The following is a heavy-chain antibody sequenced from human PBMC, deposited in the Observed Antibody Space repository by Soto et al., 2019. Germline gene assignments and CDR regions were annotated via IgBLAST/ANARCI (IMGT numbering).Heavy chain of an antibody. Sequence: ESGGGLVQPGRSLRLSCAASGFTFDDYAMHWVRQVPGKGLEWVSGINWNSGSIGYGDSVKGRFAISRDNAKNSLHLQMNSLSAEDTACYYCVKDESINWYSGHFRHWGQGTLVTVSS. CDR3: VKDESINWYSGHFRH. CDR2: INWNSGSI. D-gene: IGHD6-13*01. J-gene: IGHJ1*01. CDR1: GFTFDDYA. V-gene: IGHV3-9*01.